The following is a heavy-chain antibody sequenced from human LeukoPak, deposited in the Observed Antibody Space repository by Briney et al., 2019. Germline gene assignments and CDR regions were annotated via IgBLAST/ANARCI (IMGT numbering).Heavy chain of an antibody. J-gene: IGHJ6*03. CDR1: ELTSSRYS. V-gene: IGHV3-21*01. Sequence: GGSLRLSCAASELTSSRYSMHWVRQAPEKGLEWVSSISSSGTYIYYADSVKGRFTISGDNAKKSLFLQMHSLRAEDTAVYYCARSGYCGGDCYSYYYYYMDVWGKGTTVTVS. CDR3: ARSGYCGGDCYSYYYYYMDV. CDR2: ISSSGTYI. D-gene: IGHD2-21*02.